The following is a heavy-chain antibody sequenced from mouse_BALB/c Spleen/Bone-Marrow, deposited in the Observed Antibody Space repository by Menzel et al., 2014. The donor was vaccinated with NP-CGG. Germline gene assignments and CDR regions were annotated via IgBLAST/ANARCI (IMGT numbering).Heavy chain of an antibody. V-gene: IGHV1-54*01. J-gene: IGHJ4*01. Sequence: LVESGAELVRPGTSVKVSCKASGYAFTNYLIEWIKKRPGQGLEWIGVINPGSGGTNYNEKFKGKATLTADKSSSTAYMQLSSLTSDDSAAYFCARGDLYYGNLYAMDYWGQGTSVTVSS. D-gene: IGHD2-1*01. CDR3: ARGDLYYGNLYAMDY. CDR2: INPGSGGT. CDR1: GYAFTNYL.